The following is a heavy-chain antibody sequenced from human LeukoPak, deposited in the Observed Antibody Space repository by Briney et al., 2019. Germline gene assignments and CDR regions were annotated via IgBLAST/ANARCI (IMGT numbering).Heavy chain of an antibody. V-gene: IGHV3-48*03. CDR2: ISTSGSTI. D-gene: IGHD3-9*01. J-gene: IGHJ4*02. CDR3: AKLHLTGYYYLGTDY. Sequence: PGGSLRLSCAASGLAFSSYEMNWVRQAPGKGLEWVSYISTSGSTIHYADSVKGRFTISRDNSKNTLYLQMNSLRAEDTAVYYCAKLHLTGYYYLGTDYWGQGTLVTVSS. CDR1: GLAFSSYE.